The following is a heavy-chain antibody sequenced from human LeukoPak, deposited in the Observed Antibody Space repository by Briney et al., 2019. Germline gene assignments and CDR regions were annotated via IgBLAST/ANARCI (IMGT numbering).Heavy chain of an antibody. J-gene: IGHJ4*02. D-gene: IGHD2-15*01. CDR3: ANQPELYCSAGTCPPSTG. V-gene: IGHV3-23*01. CDR2: ITSGGQNT. Sequence: GGSLRLSCDASGFTFSAYAMHWVRQAPGKGLEWVSGITSGGQNTYYADSVKGRFTISRDNSKNTLFLQMNSLSSDDTAVYYCANQPELYCSAGTCPPSTGWGRGALVTVSS. CDR1: GFTFSAYA.